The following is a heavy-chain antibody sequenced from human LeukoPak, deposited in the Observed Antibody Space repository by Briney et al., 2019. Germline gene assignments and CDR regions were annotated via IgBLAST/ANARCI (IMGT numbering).Heavy chain of an antibody. Sequence: PSETLSLTCTVSGGSISSYYWSWIRQPAGKGLEWIGRIYTSGSTNYNPSLKSRVTMSVDTSKNQFSLKLSSVTAADTAVYYCARGIGDILTGYIDAFDIWGQGTMVTVSS. CDR2: IYTSGST. D-gene: IGHD3-9*01. CDR1: GGSISSYY. CDR3: ARGIGDILTGYIDAFDI. V-gene: IGHV4-4*07. J-gene: IGHJ3*02.